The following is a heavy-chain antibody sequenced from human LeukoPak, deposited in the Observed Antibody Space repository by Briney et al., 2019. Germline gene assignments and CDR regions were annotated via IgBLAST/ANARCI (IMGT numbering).Heavy chain of an antibody. J-gene: IGHJ4*02. CDR3: ARARYSSRWYWRPYFDY. CDR1: GYTFTSYG. D-gene: IGHD6-13*01. V-gene: IGHV1-18*01. CDR2: ISAYNGNT. Sequence: ASVKVSCKASGYTFTSYGISWVRQAPGQGLEWMGWISAYNGNTNYAQKLQGRVTMTTDTSTSTVYMELSSLRSEDTAVYYCARARYSSRWYWRPYFDYWGQGTLVTVSS.